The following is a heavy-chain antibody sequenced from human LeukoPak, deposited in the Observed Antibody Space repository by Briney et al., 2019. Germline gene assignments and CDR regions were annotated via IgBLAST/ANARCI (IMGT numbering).Heavy chain of an antibody. V-gene: IGHV4-39*01. CDR2: IYYSGSN. D-gene: IGHD3-10*01. Sequence: SETLSLTCTVSGGSISSSSYYWGWIRQPPGKGLEWIGSIYYSGSNYYNSSHKSRVTISVDMSKNQFSLMMSPVTAADTAVYYGASLDYYGNWFDPGGQGTLVSVSS. J-gene: IGHJ5*02. CDR3: ASLDYYGNWFDP. CDR1: GGSISSSSYY.